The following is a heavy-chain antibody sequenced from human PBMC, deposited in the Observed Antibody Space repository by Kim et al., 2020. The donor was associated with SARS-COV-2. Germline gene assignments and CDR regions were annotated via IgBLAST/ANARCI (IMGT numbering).Heavy chain of an antibody. Sequence: ASVKVSCKDSGYTFTSYGISWVRQAPGQGLEWMGWISAYNGNTNYAQKLQGRVTMTTDTSTSTAYMELRSLRSDDTAVYYCARVYGYCSSTSCYELDYYYYYGMDVWGQGTTVTVSS. J-gene: IGHJ6*02. CDR2: ISAYNGNT. V-gene: IGHV1-18*01. D-gene: IGHD2-2*01. CDR3: ARVYGYCSSTSCYELDYYYYYGMDV. CDR1: GYTFTSYG.